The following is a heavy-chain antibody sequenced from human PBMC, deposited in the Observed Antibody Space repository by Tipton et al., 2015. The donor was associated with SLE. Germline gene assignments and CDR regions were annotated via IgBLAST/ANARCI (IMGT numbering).Heavy chain of an antibody. V-gene: IGHV3-30*02. Sequence: SLRLSCAASGFTFSSYGMHCVRQAPGKGLEWVAFIRYDGSNKYYADSVKGRFTISRDNSKNTLYLQMNSLRAEDTAVYYCANRFMYSSSWSFDYWGQGTLVTVSS. D-gene: IGHD6-13*01. CDR1: GFTFSSYG. CDR3: ANRFMYSSSWSFDY. J-gene: IGHJ4*02. CDR2: IRYDGSNK.